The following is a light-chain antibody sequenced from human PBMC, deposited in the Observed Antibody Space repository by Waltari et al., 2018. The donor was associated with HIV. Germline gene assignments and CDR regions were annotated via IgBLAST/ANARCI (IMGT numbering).Light chain of an antibody. Sequence: DIQMTQSPSSLSASVGDRITIPCRTSQNIGKDLNWYQQKPGTAPKVLIFAASSLHSGVPSRFSGSGSGTDFTLTISSLQPEDFATYYCQQTYLTTFTFGPGTNVDFK. CDR2: AAS. CDR1: QNIGKD. CDR3: QQTYLTTFT. J-gene: IGKJ3*01. V-gene: IGKV1-39*01.